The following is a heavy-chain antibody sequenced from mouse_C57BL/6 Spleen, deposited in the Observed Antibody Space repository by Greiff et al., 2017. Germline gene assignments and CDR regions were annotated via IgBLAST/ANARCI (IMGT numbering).Heavy chain of an antibody. J-gene: IGHJ1*03. CDR1: GYTFTSYW. Sequence: QVQLQQPGAELVKPGASVKMSCKASGYTFTSYWITWVKQRPGQGLEWIGDIYPGSGSTNYNEKFKSKATLTVDTSSSTAYMQLSSRTSEDSAVYYCAREGGVITTVEGYFDVWGTGTTVTVSS. D-gene: IGHD1-1*01. V-gene: IGHV1-55*01. CDR2: IYPGSGST. CDR3: AREGGVITTVEGYFDV.